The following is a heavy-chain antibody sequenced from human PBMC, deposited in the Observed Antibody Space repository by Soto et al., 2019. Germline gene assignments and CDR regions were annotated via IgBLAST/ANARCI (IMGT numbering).Heavy chain of an antibody. J-gene: IGHJ3*01. CDR2: IYPGDSDT. Sequence: PGESLKISCKGSGYSFTSYWIGWVRQMPGKGLEWMGIIYPGDSDTRYSPSFQGQVTISADKSISTAYLQWSSLKASDTAMYYCARQLDSSGYYWAFWGQGTMVTVSS. V-gene: IGHV5-51*01. CDR3: ARQLDSSGYYWAF. CDR1: GYSFTSYW. D-gene: IGHD3-22*01.